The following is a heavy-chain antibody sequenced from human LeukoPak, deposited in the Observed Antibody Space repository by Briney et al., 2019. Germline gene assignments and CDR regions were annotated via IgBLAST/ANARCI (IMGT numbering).Heavy chain of an antibody. D-gene: IGHD3-22*01. CDR2: IDYSGSA. J-gene: IGHJ4*02. CDR1: GGSISSNSHY. CDR3: ARQAADSSGSYYFGY. Sequence: SETLSLTCTVSGGSISSNSHYGGWIRQPPGKGLEWIGSIDYSGSAYYNPSLKSRVTISVDASKNQFSLKLSSVTAADTAIYYCARQAADSSGSYYFGYWGQGTLVTVSS. V-gene: IGHV4-39*01.